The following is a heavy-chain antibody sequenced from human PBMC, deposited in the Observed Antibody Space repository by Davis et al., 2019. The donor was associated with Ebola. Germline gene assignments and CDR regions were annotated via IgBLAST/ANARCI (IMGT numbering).Heavy chain of an antibody. CDR2: ISYDGSNK. J-gene: IGHJ6*04. V-gene: IGHV3-30*03. Sequence: GESLKISCAASGFTFDDYTMHWVRQAPGKGLEWVAVISYDGSNKYYADSVKGRFTISRDNSKNTLYLQMNSLRAEDTAVYYCARATSMDVWGKGTTVTVSS. CDR1: GFTFDDYT. CDR3: ARATSMDV.